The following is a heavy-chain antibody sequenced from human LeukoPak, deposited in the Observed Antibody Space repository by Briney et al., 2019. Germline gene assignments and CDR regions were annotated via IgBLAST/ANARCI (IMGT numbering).Heavy chain of an antibody. CDR2: ISYDGSNK. V-gene: IGHV3-30*18. CDR3: AKVLVYYDSSGPFDY. J-gene: IGHJ4*02. CDR1: GFTFSSYG. Sequence: GGSLGLSCAASGFTFSSYGMHWVRQAPGKGLEWVAVISYDGSNKYYADSVKGRFTISRDNSKNTLYLQMNSLRAEDTAVYYRAKVLVYYDSSGPFDYWGQGTLVTVSS. D-gene: IGHD3-22*01.